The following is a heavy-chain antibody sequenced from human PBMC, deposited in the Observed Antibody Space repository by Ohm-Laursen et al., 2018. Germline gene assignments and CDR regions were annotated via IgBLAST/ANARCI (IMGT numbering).Heavy chain of an antibody. Sequence: SLRLSCAASGFTFSSYGMHWVRQAPGKGLEWVAVISYDGSNKYYADSVKGRFTISRDNSKNTLYLQMNSLRAEDTAVYYCAKDSGEGYYYYGMDVWGQGTTVTVSS. V-gene: IGHV3-30*18. CDR2: ISYDGSNK. D-gene: IGHD3-10*01. CDR1: GFTFSSYG. CDR3: AKDSGEGYYYYGMDV. J-gene: IGHJ6*02.